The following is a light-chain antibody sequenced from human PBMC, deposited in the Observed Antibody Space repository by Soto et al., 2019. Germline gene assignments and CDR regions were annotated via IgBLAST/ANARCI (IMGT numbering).Light chain of an antibody. J-gene: IGKJ1*01. V-gene: IGKV3-20*01. CDR3: QQYGSSPAT. Sequence: EIVLSQSPGTLSLSPGERATLSCRASQSVSNNYLAWYQQKPGQAPRLLIYGASNRATGIPDRFSGSGSGTDFTLTITRLEPEDFAVYYCQQYGSSPATFGQGTKVDIK. CDR2: GAS. CDR1: QSVSNNY.